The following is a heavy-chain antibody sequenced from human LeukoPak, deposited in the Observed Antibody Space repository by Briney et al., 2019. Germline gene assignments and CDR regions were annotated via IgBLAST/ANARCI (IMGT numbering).Heavy chain of an antibody. Sequence: GASVTVSCTASGYTFTTYYMHWVRQAPGQGLEWMGIIDPSGGGTNYAQKFQGRVTMTRDTSTSTVYMELSSLRSEDTAVYYCASLGSGSSRIIDFDYWGQGTLVTVSS. CDR1: GYTFTTYY. CDR3: ASLGSGSSRIIDFDY. D-gene: IGHD3-10*01. V-gene: IGHV1-46*01. CDR2: IDPSGGGT. J-gene: IGHJ4*02.